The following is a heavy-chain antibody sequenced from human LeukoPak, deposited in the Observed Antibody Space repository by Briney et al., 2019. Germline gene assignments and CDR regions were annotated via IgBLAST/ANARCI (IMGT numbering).Heavy chain of an antibody. D-gene: IGHD3-10*01. CDR1: GITLSNYG. CDR2: ISERGGST. V-gene: IGHV3-23*01. CDR3: AKRGVVIRVFLVGFHKEAYYFDS. Sequence: GGSLRLSCVVSGITLSNYGMSWVRQAPGKGLEWVSGISERGGSTNYADSVKGRFIISRDTSKNTVYLQMNSLRVEDTAVYFCAKRGVVIRVFLVGFHKEAYYFDSWGQGALVTVSS. J-gene: IGHJ4*02.